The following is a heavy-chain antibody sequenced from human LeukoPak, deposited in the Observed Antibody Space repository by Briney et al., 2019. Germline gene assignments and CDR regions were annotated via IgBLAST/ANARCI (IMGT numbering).Heavy chain of an antibody. CDR2: ISYDGSNK. Sequence: PGGSLRLSCAASGFTFSSYGMHWVRQAPGKGLEWVAVISYDGSNKYYADSVKGRFTISRDNSKNTLYLQMNSLRAEDTAVYYCAKLVVVTAIDYWGQGTLATVSS. V-gene: IGHV3-30*18. CDR1: GFTFSSYG. J-gene: IGHJ4*02. CDR3: AKLVVVTAIDY. D-gene: IGHD2-21*02.